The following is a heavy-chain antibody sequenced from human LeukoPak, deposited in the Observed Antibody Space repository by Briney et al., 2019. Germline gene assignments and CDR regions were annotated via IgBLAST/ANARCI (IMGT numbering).Heavy chain of an antibody. Sequence: ASVKVSCKASGYTFTSYYMHWVRQAPGQGLEWMGIINPSGGSTSYSQKFQGRVTMTRDTSTSTVYMELSSLRSEDTAVYYCARMSANSAAAGTYYFDYWGQGTLVTVSS. J-gene: IGHJ4*02. V-gene: IGHV1-46*01. CDR2: INPSGGST. D-gene: IGHD6-13*01. CDR1: GYTFTSYY. CDR3: ARMSANSAAAGTYYFDY.